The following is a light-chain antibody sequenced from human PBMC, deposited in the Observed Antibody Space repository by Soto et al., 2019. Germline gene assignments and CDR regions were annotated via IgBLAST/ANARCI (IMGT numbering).Light chain of an antibody. V-gene: IGLV2-14*01. J-gene: IGLJ1*01. CDR3: SSYTTSSTPFV. CDR1: SSDVGGYNY. CDR2: DVN. Sequence: QSVLTQPASVSGSPGQSITISCTGTSSDVGGYNYVSWYQQHPGKAPKLMIYDVNNRPSGFSNRFSGSKSGNTASLTISGLQAEDEADYFCSSYTTSSTPFVFGTGTKVTVL.